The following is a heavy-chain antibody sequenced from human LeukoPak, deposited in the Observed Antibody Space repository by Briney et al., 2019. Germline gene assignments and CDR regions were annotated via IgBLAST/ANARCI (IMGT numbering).Heavy chain of an antibody. Sequence: GGSLRLSCAASGFTFDDYAMHWVRQAPGKGLEWVSGISWNSGSIGYADSVKGRFTISRDNAKNSLYLQMNSLRAEDTALYYCAKGSDYYGSGSYWNYWGQGTLVTVSS. D-gene: IGHD3-10*01. CDR3: AKGSDYYGSGSYWNY. V-gene: IGHV3-9*01. CDR2: ISWNSGSI. J-gene: IGHJ4*02. CDR1: GFTFDDYA.